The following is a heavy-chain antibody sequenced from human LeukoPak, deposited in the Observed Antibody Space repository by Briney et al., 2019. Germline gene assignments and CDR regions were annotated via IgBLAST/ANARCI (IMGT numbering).Heavy chain of an antibody. V-gene: IGHV3-23*01. CDR3: ARDVPYYYDSSGYYSPFDC. Sequence: RRSLRPSCAPSAFPFTKYGTHCVRQAPGKGLEWVSDISGTVGRTYYADSVKGRYTISRDNSKNTVDLLMNSLRAEDTAIYYCARDVPYYYDSSGYYSPFDCWGQGTLVSVSS. D-gene: IGHD3-22*01. J-gene: IGHJ4*02. CDR2: ISGTVGRT. CDR1: AFPFTKYG.